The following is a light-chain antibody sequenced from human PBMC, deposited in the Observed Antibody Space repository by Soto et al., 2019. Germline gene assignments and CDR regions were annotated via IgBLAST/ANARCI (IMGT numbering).Light chain of an antibody. CDR3: HQYGSSPST. CDR2: GAS. V-gene: IGKV3-20*01. Sequence: DIVLTQSPGTLSLSPGERATLSCKTSQSSGSNFLAWYQQKPGQAPRLLIYGASSRATGIPDRFSGSGSGTDFTLTISRLEPEDFAVYYCHQYGSSPSTFGQGTKVDIK. CDR1: QSSGSNF. J-gene: IGKJ1*01.